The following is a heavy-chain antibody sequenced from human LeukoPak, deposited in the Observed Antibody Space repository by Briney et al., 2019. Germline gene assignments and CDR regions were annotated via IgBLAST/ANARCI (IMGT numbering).Heavy chain of an antibody. Sequence: SETLSLTCTVSGDSNRRYFWTWIRQPPGKGLEWIGYIYFSGNTNYNPSLKSRVTISVDTSKNQFSLRLSSVTAADTAVYYCARVASGSFDYWGQGTLVTVSS. CDR2: IYFSGNT. V-gene: IGHV4-59*01. D-gene: IGHD6-19*01. CDR3: ARVASGSFDY. J-gene: IGHJ4*02. CDR1: GDSNRRYF.